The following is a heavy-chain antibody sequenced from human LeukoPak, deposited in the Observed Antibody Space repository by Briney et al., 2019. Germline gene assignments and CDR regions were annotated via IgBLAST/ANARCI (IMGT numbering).Heavy chain of an antibody. Sequence: GGSLRLSCAASGFTFSSYHMHWVREATGKGLEWVSAIGTAGDPYYPGSVKGRFTISRENAKNSLYLQMNSLRAGDTAVYYCARGGLNYRDYKYYYYYGMDVWGKGTTVTVSS. CDR2: IGTAGDP. CDR3: ARGGLNYRDYKYYYYYGMDV. J-gene: IGHJ6*04. D-gene: IGHD4-17*01. CDR1: GFTFSSYH. V-gene: IGHV3-13*05.